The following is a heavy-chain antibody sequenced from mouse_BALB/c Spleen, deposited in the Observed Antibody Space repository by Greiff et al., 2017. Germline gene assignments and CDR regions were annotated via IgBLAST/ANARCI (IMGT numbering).Heavy chain of an antibody. Sequence: QVHVKQSGAELVKPGASVKLSCKASGYTFTSYYIYWVKQRPGQGLEWIGEINPSNGGTNFNEKFKNKATLTVDKSSSTAYMQLSSLTSEDSAVYYCTRDFDYWGQGTTLTVSS. CDR2: INPSNGGT. J-gene: IGHJ2*01. V-gene: IGHV1S81*02. CDR3: TRDFDY. CDR1: GYTFTSYY.